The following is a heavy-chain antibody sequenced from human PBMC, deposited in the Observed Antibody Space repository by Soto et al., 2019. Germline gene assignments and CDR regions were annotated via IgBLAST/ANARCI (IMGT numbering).Heavy chain of an antibody. V-gene: IGHV3-30*18. CDR2: MSYDGRNE. CDR1: GFSFSAFG. Sequence: GGSLRLSCAASGFSFSAFGMHWVRQAPGKGLEWVGVMSYDGRNEYYADSVRGRFTVSRDNSKNTLYLQMNSLRAEDTAVYYCAKTITTSGHSTGRGAVLDNWAPGRVVNVSS. CDR3: AKTITTSGHSTGRGAVLDN. J-gene: IGHJ4*02. D-gene: IGHD3-3*01.